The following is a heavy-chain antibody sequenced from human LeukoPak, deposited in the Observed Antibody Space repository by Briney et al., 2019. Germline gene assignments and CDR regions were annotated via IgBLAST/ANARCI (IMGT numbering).Heavy chain of an antibody. J-gene: IGHJ4*02. CDR2: ISGSGGST. D-gene: IGHD2-15*01. CDR1: GFTFSSYA. CDR3: ARSPNVVVVAATNYFDY. V-gene: IGHV3-23*01. Sequence: GGSLRLSCAASGFTFSSYAMSWVRQAPGKGLEWVSAISGSGGSTYYADSVKGRFTISRDNAKNSLYLQMNSLRAEDTAVYYCARSPNVVVVAATNYFDYWGQGTLVTVSS.